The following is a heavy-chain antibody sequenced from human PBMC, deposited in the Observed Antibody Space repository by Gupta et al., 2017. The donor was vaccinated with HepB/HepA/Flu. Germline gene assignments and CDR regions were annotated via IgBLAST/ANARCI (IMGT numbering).Heavy chain of an antibody. J-gene: IGHJ4*02. CDR2: ISYDGRNK. V-gene: IGHV3-30*03. CDR1: GFTFSSYG. CDR3: ASIQGY. Sequence: QLQLVESGGGVVQPGMSLRLSCAASGFTFSSYGMFWARQAPGKGLEWVAAISYDGRNKNYVDSVKGQVTISRDNSKNMLYLQMNSLRVGDTAVYFCASIQGYWGQGTPVTVSS.